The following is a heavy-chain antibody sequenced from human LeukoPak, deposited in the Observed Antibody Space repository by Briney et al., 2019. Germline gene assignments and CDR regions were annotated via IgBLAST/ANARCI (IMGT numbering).Heavy chain of an antibody. CDR1: GFTFSDYN. V-gene: IGHV3-21*01. CDR3: ARDPYSGNYGAYYYYYMDV. D-gene: IGHD1-26*01. Sequence: GGSLRLSCAASGFTFSDYNMNWVRQAPGKALEWVSSITSTGTYIFYGDSVKGRFTISRDNAKNSLYLQMNGLRAEDTAVYYCARDPYSGNYGAYYYYYMDVWGEGTTVTISS. J-gene: IGHJ6*03. CDR2: ITSTGTYI.